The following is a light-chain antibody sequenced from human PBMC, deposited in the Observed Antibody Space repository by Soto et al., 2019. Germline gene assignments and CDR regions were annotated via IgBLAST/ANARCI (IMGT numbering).Light chain of an antibody. V-gene: IGKV3-15*01. CDR1: QRVSRN. Sequence: EIVMTQSPATLSVSPGERATLSCRASQRVSRNLAWYQQKPGQPPRLLIYDASTRATGVPARFGGSGSGTEFTLSISGLQSADFAAYYCQQYGDWPPDTFGQGTKVEI. CDR3: QQYGDWPPDT. J-gene: IGKJ2*01. CDR2: DAS.